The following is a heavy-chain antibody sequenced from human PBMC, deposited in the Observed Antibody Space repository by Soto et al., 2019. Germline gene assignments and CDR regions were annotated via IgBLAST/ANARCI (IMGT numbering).Heavy chain of an antibody. J-gene: IGHJ3*02. CDR3: ARGCWYSGYAREDDFDI. V-gene: IGHV4-34*01. CDR2: INHSGST. CDR1: GGSFSGYY. D-gene: IGHD5-12*01. Sequence: SETLSLTCSAYGGSFSGYYWSWIRQPPGKGLEWIGEINHSGSTNYNPSLKSRVTISVDTSKNQFSLKLSSVTAADTAVYYCARGCWYSGYAREDDFDIWGQGTMVTVSS.